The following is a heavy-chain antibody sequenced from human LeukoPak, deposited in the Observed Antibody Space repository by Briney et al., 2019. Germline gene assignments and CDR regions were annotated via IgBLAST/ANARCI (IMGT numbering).Heavy chain of an antibody. CDR3: ARDPERYLRSGTFDY. J-gene: IGHJ4*02. Sequence: TGGSLRLSCAASGFTFSTSAMNWVRQGPGKGLEWVSSINSYSSHIYYAASVRGRVTVSRDNARNSVFLQMNSLTAEDTAVYYCARDPERYLRSGTFDYWGQGTLVTVSS. CDR1: GFTFSTSA. D-gene: IGHD1-1*01. V-gene: IGHV3-21*01. CDR2: INSYSSHI.